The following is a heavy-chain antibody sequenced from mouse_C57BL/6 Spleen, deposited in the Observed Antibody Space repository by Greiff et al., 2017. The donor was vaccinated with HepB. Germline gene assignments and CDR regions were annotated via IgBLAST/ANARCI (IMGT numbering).Heavy chain of an antibody. CDR3: ARAGLLLRERYWDY. V-gene: IGHV1-50*01. J-gene: IGHJ2*01. Sequence: QVQLQQPGAELVKPGASVKLSCKASGYTFTSYWMQWVKQRPGQGLEWIGEIDPSDSYTNYNQKFKGKATLTVDTSSSTAYMQLSSLTSEDSAVYYCARAGLLLRERYWDYWGQGTTLTVSS. D-gene: IGHD1-1*01. CDR1: GYTFTSYW. CDR2: IDPSDSYT.